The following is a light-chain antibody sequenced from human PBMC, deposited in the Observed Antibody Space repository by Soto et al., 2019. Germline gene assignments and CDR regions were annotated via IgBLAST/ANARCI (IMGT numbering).Light chain of an antibody. CDR2: EVS. V-gene: IGLV2-23*02. J-gene: IGLJ1*01. CDR1: SSDVGSYNL. Sequence: QSALTQPPSVSGSPGQSITISCTGTSSDVGSYNLVSWYQQHPGKAPKLMIYEVSKRPSGVSNRFSGSKSGNTASLTISGLQAEDEADYYCCSYAGSSSLFGTGTKVTVL. CDR3: CSYAGSSSL.